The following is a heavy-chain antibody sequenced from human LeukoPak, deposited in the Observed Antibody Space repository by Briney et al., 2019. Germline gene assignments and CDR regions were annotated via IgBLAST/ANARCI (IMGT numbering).Heavy chain of an antibody. D-gene: IGHD6-19*01. Sequence: GGSLRLSCAASGFIVSSNYINWVRQAAGKGLEWVSVIYSGGNTYYADSVKGRFTISRDNSKNTLYLQMNSLRAEDTAVYYCARALGQAVAVPFDYWGQGTLVTVSS. J-gene: IGHJ4*02. CDR2: IYSGGNT. CDR1: GFIVSSNY. CDR3: ARALGQAVAVPFDY. V-gene: IGHV3-53*05.